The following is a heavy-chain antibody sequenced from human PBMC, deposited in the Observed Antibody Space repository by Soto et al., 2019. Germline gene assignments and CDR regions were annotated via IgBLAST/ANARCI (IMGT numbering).Heavy chain of an antibody. CDR1: GFSLTNGRMG. CDR2: FFSDAER. Sequence: QVTLKESGPVLVKPTETLTLTCSASGFSLTNGRMGVSLIRQPSGKDLEWLAHFFSDAERSYSTSMQSRLNMYKDSSGIQVVLTMTNMAPADTATYFCARMDGDYNYYGLDVWGHGIAVTVSS. CDR3: ARMDGDYNYYGLDV. D-gene: IGHD4-17*01. J-gene: IGHJ6*02. V-gene: IGHV2-26*01.